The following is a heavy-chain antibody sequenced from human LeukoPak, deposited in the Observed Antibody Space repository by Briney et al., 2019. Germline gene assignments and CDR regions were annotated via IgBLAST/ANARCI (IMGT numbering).Heavy chain of an antibody. V-gene: IGHV1-2*02. CDR2: INPNSGGT. CDR1: GYTFTGYY. D-gene: IGHD4-17*01. Sequence: GASVKVSCKASGYTFTGYYMHGVRQAPGQGLEWMGWINPNSGGTNYAQKFQGRVTMTRDTSISTAYMELSRLRSDDTAVYYCAIRDYGDYWYYFDYWGQGTLVTVSS. J-gene: IGHJ4*02. CDR3: AIRDYGDYWYYFDY.